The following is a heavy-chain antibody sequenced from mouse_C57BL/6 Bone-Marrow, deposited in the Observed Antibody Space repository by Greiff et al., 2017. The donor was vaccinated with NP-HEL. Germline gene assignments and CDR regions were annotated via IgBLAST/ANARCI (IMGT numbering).Heavy chain of an antibody. J-gene: IGHJ3*01. CDR3: ARGKDDYGAWFAY. CDR2: ISDGGSYT. V-gene: IGHV5-4*03. CDR1: GFTFSSYA. D-gene: IGHD2-4*01. Sequence: EVKVEESGGGLVKPGGSLKLSCAASGFTFSSYAMSWVRQTPEKRLEWVATISDGGSYTYYPDNVKGRFTISRDNAKNNLYLQMSHLKSEDTAMYYCARGKDDYGAWFAYWGQGTLVTVSA.